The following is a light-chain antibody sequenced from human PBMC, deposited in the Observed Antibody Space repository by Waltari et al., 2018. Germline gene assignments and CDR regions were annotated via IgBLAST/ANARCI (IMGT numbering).Light chain of an antibody. Sequence: QSVLTQPPSASGTPGQRVTISCSGSSSNIGSNTVNWYQQLPGTAPQPLIYSNKHRPSGVPDRFSGSKSGTSASLAITGLQSEDEADYYCAAWDDSLNGVVFGGGTKLTVL. CDR1: SSNIGSNT. CDR2: SNK. CDR3: AAWDDSLNGVV. V-gene: IGLV1-44*01. J-gene: IGLJ2*01.